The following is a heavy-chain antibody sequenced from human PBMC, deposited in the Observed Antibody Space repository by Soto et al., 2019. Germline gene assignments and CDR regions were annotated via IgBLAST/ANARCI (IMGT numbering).Heavy chain of an antibody. CDR2: ISAYNGNT. J-gene: IGHJ4*02. CDR1: GYTFTSYG. Sequence: ASVKVSCKASGYTFTSYGISWVRQAPGQGLEWMGWISAYNGNTNYAQKFQGRVTMTRDTSTSTVYMELSSLRSEDTAVYYCARVSYRGIAAAGRFGPGDYWGQGTLVTVSS. V-gene: IGHV1-18*04. CDR3: ARVSYRGIAAAGRFGPGDY. D-gene: IGHD6-13*01.